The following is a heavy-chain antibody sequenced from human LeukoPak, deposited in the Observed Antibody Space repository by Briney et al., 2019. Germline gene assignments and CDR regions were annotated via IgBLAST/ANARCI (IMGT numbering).Heavy chain of an antibody. CDR3: VTSLPGQWPFDK. V-gene: IGHV3-23*05. Sequence: GGSLRLSCAASGFTFSSYSMNWFRQAPGRGLEYISAIDIHSRSTHYADSVKGRFTISRDNSKNTLYLQVNSLRAEDTAVYYCVTSLPGQWPFDKWGQGTLVTVSS. J-gene: IGHJ4*02. CDR2: IDIHSRST. D-gene: IGHD6-19*01. CDR1: GFTFSSYS.